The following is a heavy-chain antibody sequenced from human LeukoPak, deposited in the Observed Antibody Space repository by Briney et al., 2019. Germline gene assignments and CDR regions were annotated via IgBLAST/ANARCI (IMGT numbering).Heavy chain of an antibody. J-gene: IGHJ4*02. CDR3: ASSPYYDFWSGIPGYFVY. D-gene: IGHD3-3*01. CDR1: GGTFISYA. CDR2: IIPIFGTA. Sequence: GSSVKVSCKASGGTFISYAISWVRQAPGQGLEWMGGIIPIFGTANYAQKFQGRVTITADESTSTAYMELSSLRSEDTAVYYCASSPYYDFWSGIPGYFVYWGQGTLVTVSS. V-gene: IGHV1-69*01.